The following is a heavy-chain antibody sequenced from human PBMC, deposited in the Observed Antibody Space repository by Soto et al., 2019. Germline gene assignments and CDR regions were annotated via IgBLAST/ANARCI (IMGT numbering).Heavy chain of an antibody. CDR2: ISGSGGST. CDR1: GFTFSSYA. CDR3: AKDPYYGSGSYYNGYFDY. J-gene: IGHJ4*02. V-gene: IGHV3-23*01. D-gene: IGHD3-10*01. Sequence: HPGGSLRLSCAASGFTFSSYAMSWVRQAPGKGLEWVSAISGSGGSTYYADSVKGRFTISRDNSKNTLYLQMNSLRAEDTAVYYCAKDPYYGSGSYYNGYFDYWGQGTLVTVSS.